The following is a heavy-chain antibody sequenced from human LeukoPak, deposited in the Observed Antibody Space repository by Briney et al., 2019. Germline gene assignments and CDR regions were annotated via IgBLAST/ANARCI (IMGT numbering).Heavy chain of an antibody. D-gene: IGHD3-22*01. CDR1: GYTFTGDY. J-gene: IGHJ4*02. CDR3: ARVKTMIIVVSLFDY. V-gene: IGHV1-2*02. CDR2: INPNSGGT. Sequence: ASVRVSCKASGYTFTGDYMHWGRQTPGQGLEWMGWINPNSGGTNYAQKFQGRVTMTRDTSISTAFMELSRLTSDDTAVYYCARVKTMIIVVSLFDYWGQGTLVTVSS.